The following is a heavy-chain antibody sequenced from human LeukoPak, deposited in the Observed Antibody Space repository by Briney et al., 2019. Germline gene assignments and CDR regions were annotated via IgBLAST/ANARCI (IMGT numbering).Heavy chain of an antibody. Sequence: GESLKISCKGSGYSFTSYWIGWVRQMPGKGLEWMGIIYPSDSDTRYSPSFQGQVTISADKSISTAYLQWSSPKASDTAMYYCARPHYYDSSGYRTFDIWGQGTMVTASS. CDR3: ARPHYYDSSGYRTFDI. CDR2: IYPSDSDT. V-gene: IGHV5-51*01. CDR1: GYSFTSYW. D-gene: IGHD3-22*01. J-gene: IGHJ3*02.